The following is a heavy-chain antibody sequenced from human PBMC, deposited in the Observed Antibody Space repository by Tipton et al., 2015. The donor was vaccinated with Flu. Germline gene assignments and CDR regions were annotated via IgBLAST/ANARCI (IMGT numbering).Heavy chain of an antibody. Sequence: SLRLSCAASGFTFSTYGMHWVRQAPGKGLEWVAVIWFDGSNEYYVDSVKGRFTISRDNAKNSLYLQMISLRVEDTAVYYCARDREVVVTATRYNGMDVWDQGP. CDR3: ARDREVVVTATRYNGMDV. CDR2: IWFDGSNE. V-gene: IGHV3-33*01. D-gene: IGHD2-15*01. J-gene: IGHJ6*02. CDR1: GFTFSTYG.